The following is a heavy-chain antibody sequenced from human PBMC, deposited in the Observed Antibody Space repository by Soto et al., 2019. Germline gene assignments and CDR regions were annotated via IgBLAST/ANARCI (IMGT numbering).Heavy chain of an antibody. Sequence: GGSLRLSCAASGFTFSSYSMNWVRQAPGKGLEWVSYISSTSSTIYYADSVKGRFTTSRDNAKNSLYLQMNSLRGEDTAVYYCARDEVGATGAFDIWGQGTMVTVSS. CDR1: GFTFSSYS. V-gene: IGHV3-48*01. CDR3: ARDEVGATGAFDI. CDR2: ISSTSSTI. D-gene: IGHD1-26*01. J-gene: IGHJ3*02.